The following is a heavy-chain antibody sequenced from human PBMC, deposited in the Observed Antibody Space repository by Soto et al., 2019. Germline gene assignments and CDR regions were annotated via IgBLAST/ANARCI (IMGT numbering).Heavy chain of an antibody. CDR1: GVSISSAY. CDR3: ARGYFDSRGYSNTFDI. V-gene: IGHV4-59*01. Sequence: SETLSLTCTVSGVSISSAYWSWIRQPPGKGPEWIGYIHNSGGTNYNPSLKSRVTFSVDTSKNQFSLRLSSVTTSDTAMYYCARGYFDSRGYSNTFDIWGQGTMVT. J-gene: IGHJ3*02. D-gene: IGHD3-22*01. CDR2: IHNSGGT.